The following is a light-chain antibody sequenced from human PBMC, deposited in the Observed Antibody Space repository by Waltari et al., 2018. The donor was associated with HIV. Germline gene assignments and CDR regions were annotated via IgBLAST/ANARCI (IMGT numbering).Light chain of an antibody. CDR1: ISDVGGDNY. V-gene: IGLV2-14*03. Sequence: QSALTQPASLSGSPGQSITVSCSGTISDVGGDNYASWYQQHPGKAPKLMISYVTYRPSGVSNRFSGSKSGNTASLSISGLQAEDEADYYCISYTSSSTLVFGGGTKVTVL. CDR3: ISYTSSSTLV. CDR2: YVT. J-gene: IGLJ2*01.